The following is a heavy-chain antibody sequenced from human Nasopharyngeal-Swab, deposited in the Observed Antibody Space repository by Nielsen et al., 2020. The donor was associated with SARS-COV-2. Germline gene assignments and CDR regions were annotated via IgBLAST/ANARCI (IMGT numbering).Heavy chain of an antibody. D-gene: IGHD2-15*01. CDR3: AGGYCSGGSCYPTPPYYYYGMDV. V-gene: IGHV3-48*04. Sequence: GESLKISRAASGFAFSSYSMNWVRQAPGKGLEWVSYISSSSSTIYYADSVKGRFTISRDNAKNSLYLQMNSLRAEDTAVYYCAGGYCSGGSCYPTPPYYYYGMDVWGQGTTVTVSS. J-gene: IGHJ6*02. CDR2: ISSSSSTI. CDR1: GFAFSSYS.